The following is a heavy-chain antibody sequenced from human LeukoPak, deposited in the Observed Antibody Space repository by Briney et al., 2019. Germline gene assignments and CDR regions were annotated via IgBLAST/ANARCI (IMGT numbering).Heavy chain of an antibody. D-gene: IGHD2-15*01. Sequence: GESLKISCKGSGYSFTSYWIGWVRQMPGKGLEWMGIIYPGDSDTRYSPSFQGQVTISADKSISTAYLQWSSLKASDTAMYYCASRIYCSGGSCYDYFDYWGQGTLVTVSS. J-gene: IGHJ4*02. CDR3: ASRIYCSGGSCYDYFDY. V-gene: IGHV5-51*01. CDR1: GYSFTSYW. CDR2: IYPGDSDT.